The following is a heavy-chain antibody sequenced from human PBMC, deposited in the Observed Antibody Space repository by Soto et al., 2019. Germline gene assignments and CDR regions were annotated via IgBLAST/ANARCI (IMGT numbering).Heavy chain of an antibody. J-gene: IGHJ4*02. Sequence: PSETLSLTCTVSGGSISSGDYYWSWIRQHPGKGLEWIGYIYYSGSTYYNPSLKSRVTISVDTSKNQFSLKLSSVTAADTAVYYCARNTYYYDSSRFDYWGQGTLVTVSS. V-gene: IGHV4-31*03. CDR2: IYYSGST. CDR1: GGSISSGDYY. D-gene: IGHD3-22*01. CDR3: ARNTYYYDSSRFDY.